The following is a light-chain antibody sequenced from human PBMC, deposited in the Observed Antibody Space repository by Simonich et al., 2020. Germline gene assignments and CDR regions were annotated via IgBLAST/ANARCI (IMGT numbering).Light chain of an antibody. CDR2: KDS. CDR3: QSADSSGTWV. CDR1: ALPKKY. V-gene: IGLV3-25*03. Sequence: SYELTHPPSVSVSPGQTARITCSGDALPKKYAYWYQQKPGQAPVLVIYKDSERPAGIPERFSGSSSGTTVTLTISGVQAEDEADYYCQSADSSGTWVFGGGTKLTVL. J-gene: IGLJ3*02.